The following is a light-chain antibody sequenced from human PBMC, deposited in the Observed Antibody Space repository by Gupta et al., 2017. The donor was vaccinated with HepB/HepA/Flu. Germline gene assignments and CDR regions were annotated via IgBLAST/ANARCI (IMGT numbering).Light chain of an antibody. V-gene: IGKV1-33*01. J-gene: IGKJ3*01. CDR3: QQENSLPST. Sequence: DIHMTQSPSSLSASVGDRVTITCQASQDISNYLNWYQQKPGKAPKLLIYDASKVETGVPSRFSGSGSGTDFNFTISSRQPEDFATYYCQQENSLPSTFGHRTKVDVK. CDR1: QDISNY. CDR2: DAS.